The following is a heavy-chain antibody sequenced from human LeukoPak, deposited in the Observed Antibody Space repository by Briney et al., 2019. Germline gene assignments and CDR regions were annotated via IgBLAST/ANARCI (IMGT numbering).Heavy chain of an antibody. Sequence: ASVKVSCTVSGYTLTELSMHWVRQAPGKGLEWMGGFDPEDGETIYAQKFQGRVTMTEDTSTDTAYMELSSLRSEDTAVYYCATGPYSSGWYYFDYWGQGTLVTVSS. V-gene: IGHV1-24*01. CDR2: FDPEDGET. J-gene: IGHJ4*02. D-gene: IGHD6-19*01. CDR3: ATGPYSSGWYYFDY. CDR1: GYTLTELS.